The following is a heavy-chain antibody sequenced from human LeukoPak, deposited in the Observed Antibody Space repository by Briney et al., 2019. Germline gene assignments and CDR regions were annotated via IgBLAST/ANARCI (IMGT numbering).Heavy chain of an antibody. CDR2: IIPILGIA. CDR1: GGTFSSYA. Sequence: VASVKVSCKASGGTFSSYAISWVRQAPGQGLEWMGRIIPILGIANYAQKFQGRVTITADKSTSTAYMELSSLRSEDTAVYYCARCVDIVVVPAAMQGWFDPWGQGTLVTVSS. V-gene: IGHV1-69*04. CDR3: ARCVDIVVVPAAMQGWFDP. J-gene: IGHJ5*02. D-gene: IGHD2-2*03.